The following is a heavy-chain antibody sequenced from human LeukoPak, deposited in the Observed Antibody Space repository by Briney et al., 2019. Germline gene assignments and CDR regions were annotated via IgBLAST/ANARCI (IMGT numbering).Heavy chain of an antibody. J-gene: IGHJ4*02. V-gene: IGHV4-4*07. CDR1: GGSISSYY. CDR3: AREAYCGGDCYSGFDS. D-gene: IGHD2-21*02. CDR2: ISTSGST. Sequence: RPSETLSLTCTVSGGSISSYYWSWIRQPAGKGLESIGHISTSGSTNYNPSLKSRVTISVDTSNNQFSLTLSSVTAADTAVYYCAREAYCGGDCYSGFDSWGQGTLVTVSS.